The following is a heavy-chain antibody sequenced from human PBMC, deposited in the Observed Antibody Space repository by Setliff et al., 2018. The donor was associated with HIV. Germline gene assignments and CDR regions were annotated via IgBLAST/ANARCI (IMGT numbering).Heavy chain of an antibody. CDR3: AKGGLNWGIGEGFDV. D-gene: IGHD6-13*01. Sequence: PGGSLRLSCTASGFTFDDYGMAWVRQAPGKGLEWVSGINWNGAATGYADSVKGRFTISRDNTKNSLYLQMNRLRAEDTAAYYCAKGGLNWGIGEGFDVWGQGTMVTVSS. CDR1: GFTFDDYG. CDR2: INWNGAAT. V-gene: IGHV3-20*04. J-gene: IGHJ3*01.